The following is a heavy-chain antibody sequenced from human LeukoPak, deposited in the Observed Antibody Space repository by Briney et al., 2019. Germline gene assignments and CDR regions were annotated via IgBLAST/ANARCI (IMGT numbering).Heavy chain of an antibody. J-gene: IGHJ4*02. CDR3: ARDAGWGYYDL. CDR1: GFTFSTSW. V-gene: IGHV3-7*01. D-gene: IGHD1-26*01. Sequence: GGSLRLSCVASGFTFSTSWVTWVRQAPGKGLEWVANIDKHGSGKYYVDSVKGRLAISRDYASNSVFLLMDSLRAEDTSVYYCARDAGWGYYDLWGQGTPVTVSS. CDR2: IDKHGSGK.